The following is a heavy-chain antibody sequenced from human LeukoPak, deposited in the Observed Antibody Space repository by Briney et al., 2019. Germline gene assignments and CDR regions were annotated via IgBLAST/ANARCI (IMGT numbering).Heavy chain of an antibody. J-gene: IGHJ4*02. CDR2: IYYSGST. CDR1: GGSICSYF. V-gene: IGHV4-59*01. Sequence: SETLSLTRTVSGGSICSYFWSWIRQPPGKGLEWIGYIYYSGSTNYNPSLTSRVTISVDTSKNQFSLKLSSVTAADAAVYYCARYSSSSPTYFDYWGQGTLVTVSS. CDR3: ARYSSSSPTYFDY. D-gene: IGHD6-6*01.